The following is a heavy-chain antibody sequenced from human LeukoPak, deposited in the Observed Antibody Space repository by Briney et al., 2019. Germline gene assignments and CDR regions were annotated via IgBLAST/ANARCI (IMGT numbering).Heavy chain of an antibody. V-gene: IGHV1-69*05. Sequence: GASVKVSCKASGGTFSSYAISWVRQAPGQGLEWMGGIIPIFGTANYAQKFQGRVTITTDESTSTAYMELSSLRSEDTAVYFCARGGRSGSYYNPMGGYWGQGTLVTVSS. J-gene: IGHJ4*02. CDR2: IIPIFGTA. CDR1: GGTFSSYA. CDR3: ARGGRSGSYYNPMGGY. D-gene: IGHD3-10*01.